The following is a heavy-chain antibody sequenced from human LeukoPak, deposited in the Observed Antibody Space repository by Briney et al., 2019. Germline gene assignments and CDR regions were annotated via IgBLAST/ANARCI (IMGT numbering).Heavy chain of an antibody. V-gene: IGHV4-34*01. D-gene: IGHD6-13*01. CDR2: INHSGST. CDR3: AREASWFSSSWYFDY. J-gene: IGHJ4*02. Sequence: SETLSLTCAVYGGSFSGYYWSWIRQPPGKGLEWIGEINHSGSTNYNPSLNSRVTISVDTSNSPFSLKLSSVTAADTAVYYCAREASWFSSSWYFDYWGQGTLVTVSS. CDR1: GGSFSGYY.